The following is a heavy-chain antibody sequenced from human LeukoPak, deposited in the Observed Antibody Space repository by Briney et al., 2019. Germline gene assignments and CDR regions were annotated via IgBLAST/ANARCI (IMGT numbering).Heavy chain of an antibody. Sequence: VASVKVSCKVSGYRLSELSMHWVRQAPGKGLEWMGRFDPEDGKTIYTQKFQGRVTVTEDTSADIAYMELSNLKSEDTAVYFCARGVGASDLDYWGQGTLVTVSS. CDR2: FDPEDGKT. CDR3: ARGVGASDLDY. V-gene: IGHV1-24*01. CDR1: GYRLSELS. D-gene: IGHD3-10*01. J-gene: IGHJ4*02.